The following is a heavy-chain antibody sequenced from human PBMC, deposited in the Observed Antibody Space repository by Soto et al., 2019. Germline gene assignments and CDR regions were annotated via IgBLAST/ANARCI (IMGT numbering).Heavy chain of an antibody. J-gene: IGHJ6*02. CDR1: GGTFNTYT. CDR2: IMPLYAKP. V-gene: IGHV1-69*01. CDR3: ASLNNWSSGDGRIDV. D-gene: IGHD1-26*01. Sequence: QVQLVQSGAEVKKPGSSVKVSCKASGGTFNTYTISWVRQVPGQGLEWMGGIMPLYAKPTYAQPFLGRITIAADEHTSTVYMEWSGLRSEDTALYYCASLNNWSSGDGRIDVWGRGTAVSVSS.